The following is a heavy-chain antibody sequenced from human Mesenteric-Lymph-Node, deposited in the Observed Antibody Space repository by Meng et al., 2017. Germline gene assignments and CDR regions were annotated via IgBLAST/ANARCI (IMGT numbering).Heavy chain of an antibody. V-gene: IGHV3-23*01. CDR3: AKDVVYYYGSGSRGSFDY. CDR2: ISGSGGST. Sequence: GGSLRLSCAASGFTFSSYAMSWVRQAPGKGLEWVSAISGSGGSTYYADSVKGRFTISRDNSKNTLYLQMNSLRAEDTAVYYCAKDVVYYYGSGSRGSFDYWGQGTLVTVSS. D-gene: IGHD3-10*01. J-gene: IGHJ4*02. CDR1: GFTFSSYA.